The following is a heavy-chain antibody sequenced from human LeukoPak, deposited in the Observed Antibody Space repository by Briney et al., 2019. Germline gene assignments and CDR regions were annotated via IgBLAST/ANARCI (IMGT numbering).Heavy chain of an antibody. Sequence: GASVKVSRTVSGYTLTELSMHWVRHAPGKGLEWMGGFDPEDGGKIYAQKFQGRVTMTEDTSTDTAYMELSSLSSEDTAVYYWAGGSGYSYGSSSFDYWGQGTLVTVSS. J-gene: IGHJ4*02. D-gene: IGHD5-18*01. CDR2: FDPEDGGK. V-gene: IGHV1-24*01. CDR3: AGGSGYSYGSSSFDY. CDR1: GYTLTELS.